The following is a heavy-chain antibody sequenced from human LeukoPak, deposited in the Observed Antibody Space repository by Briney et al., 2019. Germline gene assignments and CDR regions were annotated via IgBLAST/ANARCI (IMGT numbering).Heavy chain of an antibody. Sequence: GASVKVSCKASGYIFTGYYMHWVRQAPGQGLEWMGWINPNSGDTNYAQKFQGRVTMTRDTSVSTAYMELSRLRSDDTALYYCARDLVVVAADAFDIWGQGTMVTVSS. CDR2: INPNSGDT. D-gene: IGHD2-15*01. CDR3: ARDLVVVAADAFDI. V-gene: IGHV1-2*02. CDR1: GYIFTGYY. J-gene: IGHJ3*02.